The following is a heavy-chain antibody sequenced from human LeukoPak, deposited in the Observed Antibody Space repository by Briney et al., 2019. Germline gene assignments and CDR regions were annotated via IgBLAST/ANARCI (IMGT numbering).Heavy chain of an antibody. Sequence: GGSLRLSCAASGFTFSSYEMNWVRQAPGKGLEWVSYISSSGSTIYYADSVKGRFTISRDNAKNSLYLQMNSLRAEDTAVYYCARTFWGAFDIWGQGTMVTVSS. V-gene: IGHV3-48*03. J-gene: IGHJ3*02. CDR2: ISSSGSTI. D-gene: IGHD7-27*01. CDR3: ARTFWGAFDI. CDR1: GFTFSSYE.